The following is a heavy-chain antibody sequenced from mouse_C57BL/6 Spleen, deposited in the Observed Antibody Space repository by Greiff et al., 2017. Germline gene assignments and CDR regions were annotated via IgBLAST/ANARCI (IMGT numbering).Heavy chain of an antibody. D-gene: IGHD2-2*01. CDR2: ISSGGSYT. CDR3: ARRGDGYDGGRYFDV. V-gene: IGHV5-6*02. CDR1: GFTFSSYG. J-gene: IGHJ1*03. Sequence: EVKVVESGGDLVKPGGSLKLSCAASGFTFSSYGLSWVRQTPDKRLEWVATISSGGSYTYYPDSVKGRFTIARDNANNALYLQLRCLKSEDTAMYYCARRGDGYDGGRYFDVWGTGTTVTVSS.